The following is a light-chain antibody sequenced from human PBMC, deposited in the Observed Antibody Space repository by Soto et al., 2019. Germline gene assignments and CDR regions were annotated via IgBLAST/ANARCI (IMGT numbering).Light chain of an antibody. J-gene: IGKJ3*01. V-gene: IGKV3-20*01. CDR2: GAS. CDR1: QSVSANY. CDR3: HQYGSSPFT. Sequence: EVVLTQSPATLSLSPGERATLSCRANQSVSANYLASYQQKPGQAPRLLIYGASSRATAIPDRFSGSGSGKDFTLTISRLEPEDFAVFYCHQYGSSPFTFGPGTKVDIK.